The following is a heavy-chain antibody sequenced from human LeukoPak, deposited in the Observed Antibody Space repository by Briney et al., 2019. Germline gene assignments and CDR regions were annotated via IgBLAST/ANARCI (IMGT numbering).Heavy chain of an antibody. CDR1: GFTFSSYA. V-gene: IGHV3-23*01. CDR2: ISGSDGTT. J-gene: IGHJ4*02. CDR3: ASHRGITGTHSFDY. D-gene: IGHD1-20*01. Sequence: PGGSLRPSCAASGFTFSSYAMSWVRQAPGKGLEWVSVISGSDGTTYYADSVKGRFTISRDNSKNTLYLQMNSLRAEDTAVYYCASHRGITGTHSFDYWGQGTLVTVSS.